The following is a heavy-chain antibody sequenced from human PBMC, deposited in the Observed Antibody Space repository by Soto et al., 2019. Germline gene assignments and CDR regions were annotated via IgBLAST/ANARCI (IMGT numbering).Heavy chain of an antibody. J-gene: IGHJ5*02. D-gene: IGHD6-19*01. CDR1: GGTFSDYA. CDR3: ARMYRSGSGWFHP. Sequence: SVKVSCKASGGTFSDYAISWVRQAPGHGLEWVGGIIPLTETPVYAQTVQGRLTITADEVTSAAYMELSSLRSDDTARYYCARMYRSGSGWFHPWGQGTLVTVSS. CDR2: IIPLTETP. V-gene: IGHV1-69*13.